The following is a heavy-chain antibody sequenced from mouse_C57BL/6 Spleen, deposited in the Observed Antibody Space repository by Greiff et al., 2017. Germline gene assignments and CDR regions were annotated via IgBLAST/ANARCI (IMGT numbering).Heavy chain of an antibody. V-gene: IGHV1-54*01. Sequence: VQLQQSGAELVRPGTSVKVSCKASGYAFTNYLIEWVKPRPGQGLAWIGVINPGSGGPNSNEQFKGKATLTADKSSSTAYMQLSSLASEDSAVYFWARGDERWYFDVWGTGTTVTVSS. J-gene: IGHJ1*03. CDR1: GYAFTNYL. CDR3: ARGDERWYFDV. CDR2: INPGSGGP. D-gene: IGHD3-3*01.